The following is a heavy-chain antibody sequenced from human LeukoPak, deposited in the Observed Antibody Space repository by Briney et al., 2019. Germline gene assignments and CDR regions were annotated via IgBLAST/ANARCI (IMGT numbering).Heavy chain of an antibody. CDR2: IYYSGST. V-gene: IGHV4-39*01. CDR1: GGSISSGSYY. D-gene: IGHD3-10*01. Sequence: SETLSLTCTVSGGSISSGSYYWGWIRQPPGKRLEWIGNIYYSGSTSYNPSLKSRVTISVDTSKNQFSLKLLSVTAADTAVYYCARRHFGSALRDYWGQRTLVTVSS. CDR3: ARRHFGSALRDY. J-gene: IGHJ4*02.